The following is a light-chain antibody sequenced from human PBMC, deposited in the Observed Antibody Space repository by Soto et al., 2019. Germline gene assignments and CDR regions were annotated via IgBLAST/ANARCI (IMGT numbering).Light chain of an antibody. V-gene: IGKV4-1*01. CDR3: QQYYHTPT. CDR2: WAS. J-gene: IGKJ1*01. CDR1: QSVLYSSNNKNH. Sequence: EIVMTQSPDSLAVSLGERATINCKSSQSVLYSSNNKNHLAWYQQKPGQPPKLLMFWASTRESGVPDRFSGSGSATDFTLTIDRLQAEDAATYYCQQYYHTPTLGQGTKVEIK.